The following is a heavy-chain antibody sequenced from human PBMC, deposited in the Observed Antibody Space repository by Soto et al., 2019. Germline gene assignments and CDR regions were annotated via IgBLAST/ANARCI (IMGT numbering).Heavy chain of an antibody. D-gene: IGHD4-17*01. J-gene: IGHJ4*02. CDR2: IYHSGST. CDR3: SRSSTTVTPLDY. V-gene: IGHV4-30-2*01. Sequence: SEALSLTCAVSGGSISSGGYSWSWIRQAPGKGLEWIGYIYHSGSTYYNPSLKSRVTISVDRSKNQFSLKLSSVTAADTAVYYCSRSSTTVTPLDYWGQRTLVTVSS. CDR1: GGSISSGGYS.